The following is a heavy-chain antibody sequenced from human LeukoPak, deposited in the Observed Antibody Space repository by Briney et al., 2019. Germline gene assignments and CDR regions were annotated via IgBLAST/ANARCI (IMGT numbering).Heavy chain of an antibody. Sequence: PSETLSLTCTVPGGSISSGSYYWSWIRQPAGKGLEWIGRIYTSGSTNYNPSLKSRVTISVDTSKNQFSLKLSSVTAADTAVYYCARDSYYYDSSGYYYLDYWGQGTLVTVSS. D-gene: IGHD3-22*01. CDR2: IYTSGST. CDR3: ARDSYYYDSSGYYYLDY. V-gene: IGHV4-61*02. J-gene: IGHJ4*02. CDR1: GGSISSGSYY.